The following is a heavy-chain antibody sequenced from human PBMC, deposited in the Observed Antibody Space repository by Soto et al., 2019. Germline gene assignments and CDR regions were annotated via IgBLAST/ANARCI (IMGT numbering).Heavy chain of an antibody. CDR1: GFTFSSYS. CDR3: ARLYSSGYYLDY. V-gene: IGHV3-21*01. D-gene: IGHD3-22*01. CDR2: ISSSSSYI. Sequence: GGSLRLSCAASGFTFSSYSMNWVRQAPGKGLEWVSSISSSSSYIYYADSVKGRFTISRDNAKNSLYLQMNSLRAEDTAVYYCARLYSSGYYLDYWGQGTLVTVSS. J-gene: IGHJ4*02.